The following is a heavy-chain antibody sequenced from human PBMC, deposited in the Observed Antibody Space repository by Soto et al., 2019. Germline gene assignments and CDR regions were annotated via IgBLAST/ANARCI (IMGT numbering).Heavy chain of an antibody. D-gene: IGHD3-22*01. CDR1: GFTFSNAW. V-gene: IGHV3-15*01. Sequence: GESLKISCAASGFTFSNAWMSWVRQAPGKWLEWVGRIKSKTDGGTTDYAAPVKGRFTISRDDSKNTLYLQMNSLKTEDTAVYYCTTDPILTDYYDSSGYYYWFDPWGQGTLVTVSS. CDR2: IKSKTDGGTT. J-gene: IGHJ5*02. CDR3: TTDPILTDYYDSSGYYYWFDP.